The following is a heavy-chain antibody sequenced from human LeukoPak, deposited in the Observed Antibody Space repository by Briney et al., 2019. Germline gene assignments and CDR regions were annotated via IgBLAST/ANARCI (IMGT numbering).Heavy chain of an antibody. CDR3: ARDLCPFYDSSGYYYGY. J-gene: IGHJ4*02. V-gene: IGHV1-18*01. CDR2: ISAYNGNT. D-gene: IGHD3-22*01. CDR1: GGAFSSYA. Sequence: ASVKVSCKASGGAFSSYAISWVRQAPGQGLEWMGWISAYNGNTNYAQKLQGRVTMTTDTSTSTAYMELRSLRSDDTAVYYCARDLCPFYDSSGYYYGYWGQGTLVTVSS.